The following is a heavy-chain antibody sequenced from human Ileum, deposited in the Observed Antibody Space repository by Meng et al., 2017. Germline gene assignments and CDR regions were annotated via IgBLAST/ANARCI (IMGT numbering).Heavy chain of an antibody. Sequence: GGSLRLSCAASGFTFSNYAMHWVRQAPGKGLEWVAHISFDGSIQYFADSVKGRFTISRDNSYNTLYLQMNSLTAEDTAVYYCARNSGTYYRTGGGDAFDIWGQGKKV. CDR2: ISFDGSIQ. V-gene: IGHV3-30*01. CDR1: GFTFSNYA. CDR3: ARNSGTYYRTGGGDAFDI. J-gene: IGHJ3*02. D-gene: IGHD1-26*01.